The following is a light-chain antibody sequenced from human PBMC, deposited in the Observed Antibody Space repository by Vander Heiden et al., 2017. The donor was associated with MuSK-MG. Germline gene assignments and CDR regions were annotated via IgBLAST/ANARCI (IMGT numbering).Light chain of an antibody. V-gene: IGKV3-15*01. J-gene: IGKJ1*01. CDR3: QQYEKWPPWT. Sequence: DIVVTQSPATLSVSPGEGATLSCRASQSVGSNLAWYQQKPGQAPRLLIYGASTRATGIPARFSGSGSGKEFTLTINSRQSEDFVVYYCQQYEKWPPWTFGQGTKVEFK. CDR2: GAS. CDR1: QSVGSN.